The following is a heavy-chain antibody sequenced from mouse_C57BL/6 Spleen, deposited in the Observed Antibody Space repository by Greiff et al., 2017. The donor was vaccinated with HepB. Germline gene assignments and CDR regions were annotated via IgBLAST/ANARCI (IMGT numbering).Heavy chain of an antibody. Sequence: VQLQQSGPELVKPGASVKISCKASGYSFTGYYMNWVKQSPEKSLEWIGEINPSTGGTTYNQKFKAKATLTVDKSSSTAYMQLKSLTSEDSAVYYCARWDYYGSRGAMDYWGQGTSVTVSS. D-gene: IGHD1-1*01. CDR3: ARWDYYGSRGAMDY. V-gene: IGHV1-42*01. CDR2: INPSTGGT. J-gene: IGHJ4*01. CDR1: GYSFTGYY.